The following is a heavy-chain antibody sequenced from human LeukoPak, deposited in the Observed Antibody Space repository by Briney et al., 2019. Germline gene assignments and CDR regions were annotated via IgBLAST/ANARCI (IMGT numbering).Heavy chain of an antibody. CDR1: GFTFSNSA. J-gene: IGHJ2*01. CDR3: ARDDDFDL. V-gene: IGHV3-23*01. CDR2: ISGSGGST. Sequence: GGSLRLSCAASGFTFSNSALSWVRQAPGKGLEWVSDISGSGGSTYYADSVKGRFTISRDNSKNTLYLQMNSLRAEDTAVYYCARDDDFDLWGRGTLVTVSS.